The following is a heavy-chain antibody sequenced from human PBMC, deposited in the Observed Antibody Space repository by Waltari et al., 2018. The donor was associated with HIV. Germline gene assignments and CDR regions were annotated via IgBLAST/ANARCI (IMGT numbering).Heavy chain of an antibody. D-gene: IGHD3-16*02. Sequence: QMLLLQSGPQVKKPGTSVTVPCQASGFVFSSSSITWLRLARGQQLEWMAFVGVASEYRNVAQVLLERVSLSVDKSTETVNLELSSLRSDDTAVYYCAADVKLRYSGENLPYPFFFAFDIWGQGTTV. CDR2: VGVASEYR. V-gene: IGHV1-58*02. J-gene: IGHJ6*02. CDR3: AADVKLRYSGENLPYPFFFAFDI. CDR1: GFVFSSSS.